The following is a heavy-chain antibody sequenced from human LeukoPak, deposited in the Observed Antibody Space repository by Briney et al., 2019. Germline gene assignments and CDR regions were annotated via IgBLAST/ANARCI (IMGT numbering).Heavy chain of an antibody. J-gene: IGHJ5*02. Sequence: PGGSVRLSCAASGFSFEDYTMHWVRQAPGKGLEWVSLISWDGDKTYYVDSVKGRFTISRDNSENSLYLQMNSLKTEDTALYYCARENDDDYIGGDWFHPWGQGTPVTVSS. D-gene: IGHD3-16*01. CDR2: ISWDGDKT. CDR1: GFSFEDYT. CDR3: ARENDDDYIGGDWFHP. V-gene: IGHV3-43*01.